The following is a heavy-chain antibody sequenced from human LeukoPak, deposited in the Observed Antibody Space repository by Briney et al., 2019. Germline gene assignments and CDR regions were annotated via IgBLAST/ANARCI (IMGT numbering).Heavy chain of an antibody. CDR1: GFTVSTNY. Sequence: PGGSLRLSCAASGFTVSTNYMSWVRQAPGKGLEWVSVIYSGGSTYYADSVKGRFTISRDNSKNTLYLQMNSLRAEDTAVYYCARDQWGGYDGVHDYWGQGTLVTVSS. CDR3: ARDQWGGYDGVHDY. D-gene: IGHD5-12*01. CDR2: IYSGGST. J-gene: IGHJ4*02. V-gene: IGHV3-66*01.